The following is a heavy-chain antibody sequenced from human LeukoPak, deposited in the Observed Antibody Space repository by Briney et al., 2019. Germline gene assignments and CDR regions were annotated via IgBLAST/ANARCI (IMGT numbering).Heavy chain of an antibody. CDR2: ISGSGGST. CDR1: GFTFSSYA. V-gene: IGHV3-23*01. J-gene: IGHJ5*02. CDR3: AKLSQWGTRNWFDP. D-gene: IGHD3-16*01. Sequence: PGGSLRLSCAASGFTFSSYALSRVRQAPGKGLEWVSAISGSGGSTYYADSVKGRFTISRDNSKNTLYLQMNSLRAEDTAVYYCAKLSQWGTRNWFDPWGQGTLVTVSS.